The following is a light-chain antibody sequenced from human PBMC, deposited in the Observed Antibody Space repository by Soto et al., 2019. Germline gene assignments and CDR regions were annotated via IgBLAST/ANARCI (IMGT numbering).Light chain of an antibody. Sequence: EIVLTQSPGTLSLSPGERATLSCRASQSVSSSYFAWYQQRFGQAPRLLIYGASSRATGIPDRFSGSGSGTDFTLTISRQEPEDFAVYYCQQYGSSSWTFGQGTKVEIK. CDR1: QSVSSSY. V-gene: IGKV3-20*01. J-gene: IGKJ1*01. CDR3: QQYGSSSWT. CDR2: GAS.